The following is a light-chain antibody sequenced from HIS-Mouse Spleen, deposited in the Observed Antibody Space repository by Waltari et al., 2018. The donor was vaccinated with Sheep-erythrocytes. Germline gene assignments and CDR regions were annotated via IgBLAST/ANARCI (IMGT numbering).Light chain of an antibody. CDR1: CSDVGCYNY. Sequence: QSALTQPRSVSGSPGQSVTISCTGTCSDVGCYNYVSWYQQHPGKAPKLLICDVSTRPSGVPARFAGSKSGTTAFLTISGLQAEDEADYYCCSYAGSYNHVFATGTKVTVL. V-gene: IGLV2-11*01. CDR2: DVS. CDR3: CSYAGSYNHV. J-gene: IGLJ1*01.